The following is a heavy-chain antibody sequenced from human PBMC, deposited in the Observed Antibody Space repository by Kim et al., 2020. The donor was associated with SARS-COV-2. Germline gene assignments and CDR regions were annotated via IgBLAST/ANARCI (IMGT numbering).Heavy chain of an antibody. J-gene: IGHJ4*02. V-gene: IGHV3-21*01. Sequence: GGSLRLSCAASGFTFSSYSMNWVRQAPGKGLEWVSSISSSSRYIYYADSLKGRFTISRHNAKNSLYLQMNSLRAEDTAVYYCARDPHYDIFTGYYFHWGQGTLVTVSS. D-gene: IGHD3-9*01. CDR2: ISSSSRYI. CDR1: GFTFSSYS. CDR3: ARDPHYDIFTGYYFH.